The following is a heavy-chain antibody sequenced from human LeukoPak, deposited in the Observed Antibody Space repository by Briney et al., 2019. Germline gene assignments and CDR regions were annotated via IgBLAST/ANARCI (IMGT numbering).Heavy chain of an antibody. CDR3: AKDMAYSSSWYYFDY. V-gene: IGHV3-9*01. D-gene: IGHD6-13*01. CDR1: GFTFGDYA. CDR2: ISWNSGSI. J-gene: IGHJ4*02. Sequence: GGSLRLSCAASGFTFGDYAMHWVRQAPGKGLEWVSGISWNSGSIGYADSVKGRFTISRDNAKNSLYLQMNSLRAEDTALYYCAKDMAYSSSWYYFDYWGQGTLVTVSS.